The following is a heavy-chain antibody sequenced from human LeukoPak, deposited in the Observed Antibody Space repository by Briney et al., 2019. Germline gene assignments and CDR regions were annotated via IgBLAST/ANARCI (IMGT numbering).Heavy chain of an antibody. Sequence: GGSLRLSCAASGFTFSNAWMSWVRQAPGKGLEWVGRIKSKTDGGTTDYAAPVKGRFTISRDNSKNTLYLQMNSLRAEDTAVYYCANEGIAVGRDISFDYWGQGTLVTVSS. V-gene: IGHV3-15*01. J-gene: IGHJ4*02. CDR2: IKSKTDGGTT. CDR1: GFTFSNAW. CDR3: ANEGIAVGRDISFDY. D-gene: IGHD6-19*01.